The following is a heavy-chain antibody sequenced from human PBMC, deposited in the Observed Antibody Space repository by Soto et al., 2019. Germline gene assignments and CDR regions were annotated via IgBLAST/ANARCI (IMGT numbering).Heavy chain of an antibody. CDR2: FGPEDGET. CDR3: ATDGGMVYASRLFDY. J-gene: IGHJ4*02. D-gene: IGHD2-8*01. CDR1: GYTLTELS. Sequence: ASVKVSWKISGYTLTELSMHWVRQAPGKGLEWMGGFGPEDGETIYAQKFQGRVTMTEDTSTDTAYMELSSLRSEDTAVYYCATDGGMVYASRLFDYCGQGTLVTVSS. V-gene: IGHV1-24*01.